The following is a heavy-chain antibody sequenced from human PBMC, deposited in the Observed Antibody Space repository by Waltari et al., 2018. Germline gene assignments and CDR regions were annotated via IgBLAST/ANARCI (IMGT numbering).Heavy chain of an antibody. CDR2: IKQDGSEK. J-gene: IGHJ3*02. CDR3: ASEGGDAFDI. D-gene: IGHD3-16*01. V-gene: IGHV3-7*01. CDR1: GFTFSSHW. Sequence: EVQLVESGGGLVQPGGSLRLSCAASGFTFSSHWMSWVRQAPGKGLEWVANIKQDGSEKYYVDSVKGRFTISRDNAKNSLYLQMNSLRAEDTAVYHCASEGGDAFDIWGQGTMVTVSS.